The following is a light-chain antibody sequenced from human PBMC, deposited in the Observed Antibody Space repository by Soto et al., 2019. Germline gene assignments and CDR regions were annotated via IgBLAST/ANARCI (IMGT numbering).Light chain of an antibody. V-gene: IGKV1-5*01. CDR2: DVY. CDR1: QIINRW. J-gene: IGKJ1*01. Sequence: EIQMTQYPSTLSASVGDRVTSTCLSSQIINRWLAWYQQKPGKATKFLIYDVYSLQSAVPSRFSGSGSGTEFTLTISSLQPDDFATYYCQQYNSSPWTVGQVTKVEIK. CDR3: QQYNSSPWT.